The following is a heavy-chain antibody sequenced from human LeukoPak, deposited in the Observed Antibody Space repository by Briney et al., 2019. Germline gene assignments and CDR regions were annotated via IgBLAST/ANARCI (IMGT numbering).Heavy chain of an antibody. CDR2: ISGSGGST. D-gene: IGHD6-19*01. V-gene: IGHV3-23*01. J-gene: IGHJ4*02. Sequence: GGSLRLSCAASGFTFSSYAMSWVRQAPGKGLEWVSAISGSGGSTYYADSVKGRFTISRDNYKNTLYLQMNSLRAEDTAVYYCAKRGIAVAGNSHPYYFDYWGQGILVTVSS. CDR3: AKRGIAVAGNSHPYYFDY. CDR1: GFTFSSYA.